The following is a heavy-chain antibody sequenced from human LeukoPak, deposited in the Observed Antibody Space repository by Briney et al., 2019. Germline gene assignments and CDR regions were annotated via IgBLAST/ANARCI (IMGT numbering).Heavy chain of an antibody. V-gene: IGHV3-21*04. CDR2: ISSSSSNI. J-gene: IGHJ4*02. D-gene: IGHD3-22*01. CDR1: GFTFSSYS. Sequence: GGSLRLSCAASGFTFSSYSMNWVRQAPGKGLEWVSSISSSSSNIYYADSVKGRFTISRDNAKNSLYLQMNSLGAEDTAVYYCARGHTYYYDSSGYPEDYWGQGTLVTVSS. CDR3: ARGHTYYYDSSGYPEDY.